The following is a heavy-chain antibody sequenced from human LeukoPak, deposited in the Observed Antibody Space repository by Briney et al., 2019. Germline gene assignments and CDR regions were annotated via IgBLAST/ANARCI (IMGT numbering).Heavy chain of an antibody. D-gene: IGHD2-21*01. Sequence: GGSLRLSCAASGFTFSSYGMHWVRQAPGKGLEWVAVISYDGSNKYYADSVKGRFTISRDNSKNTLYLQMNSLRAEDTAVYCCAKALGGDDIFDYWGQGTLVTVPS. V-gene: IGHV3-30*18. J-gene: IGHJ4*02. CDR2: ISYDGSNK. CDR1: GFTFSSYG. CDR3: AKALGGDDIFDY.